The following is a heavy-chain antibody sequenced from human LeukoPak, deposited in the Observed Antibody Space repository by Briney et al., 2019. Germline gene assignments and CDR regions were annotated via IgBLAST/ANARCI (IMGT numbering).Heavy chain of an antibody. Sequence: ASVKVSCKASGFTLTDYFMHWVRQAPGQGLEWLGYINPNSGGTKYAQKFQGRVTMTRDTSSSTHYMELSGLTSDDTAVYYCARRADRGMNGNRPWFDPWGQGTLVTVSS. J-gene: IGHJ5*02. V-gene: IGHV1-2*02. D-gene: IGHD3-16*01. CDR2: INPNSGGT. CDR1: GFTLTDYF. CDR3: ARRADRGMNGNRPWFDP.